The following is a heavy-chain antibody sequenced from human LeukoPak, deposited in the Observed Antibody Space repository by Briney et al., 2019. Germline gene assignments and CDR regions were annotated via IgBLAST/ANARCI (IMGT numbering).Heavy chain of an antibody. CDR3: ARGLIYSCSWHYYYYGMDV. D-gene: IGHD6-13*01. CDR1: GYTFTSYD. Sequence: ASVKVSCKASGYTFTSYDINWVRQATGQGLEWMGWMNPNSGNTGYAQKFQGRVTMTRNTSISTAYMELSSLRSEDTAVYYCARGLIYSCSWHYYYYGMDVWGQGTTVTVSS. CDR2: MNPNSGNT. V-gene: IGHV1-8*01. J-gene: IGHJ6*02.